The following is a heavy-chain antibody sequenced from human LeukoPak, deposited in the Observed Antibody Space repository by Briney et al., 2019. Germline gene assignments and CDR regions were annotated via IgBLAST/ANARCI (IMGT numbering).Heavy chain of an antibody. Sequence: ASVKVSCKASGGTFSSYAISWVRQAPGQGLEWMGRIIPILGIANYAQKFQGRVTITADKSTSTAYMELSSLRSEDTAVYYCARGGPGGELPNFTDYWGQGTLVTVSS. CDR2: IIPILGIA. CDR3: ARGGPGGELPNFTDY. CDR1: GGTFSSYA. D-gene: IGHD1-7*01. J-gene: IGHJ4*02. V-gene: IGHV1-69*04.